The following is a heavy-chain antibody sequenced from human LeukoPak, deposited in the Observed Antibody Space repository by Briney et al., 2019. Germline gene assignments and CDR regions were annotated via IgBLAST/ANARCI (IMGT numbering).Heavy chain of an antibody. J-gene: IGHJ4*02. CDR1: GFTFSDYY. V-gene: IGHV3-11*04. D-gene: IGHD3-22*01. CDR3: ATIVVTHPFDY. CDR2: ISSSGSTI. Sequence: GGSLRLSCAASGFTFSDYYMSWIRQAPGKGLEWVSYISSSGSTIYYADSVKGRFTISRDNAKNSLYLQMNSLRAEDTAVYYCATIVVTHPFDYWGQGTLVTVSS.